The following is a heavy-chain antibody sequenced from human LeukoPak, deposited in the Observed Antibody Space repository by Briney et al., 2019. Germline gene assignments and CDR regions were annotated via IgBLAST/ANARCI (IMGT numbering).Heavy chain of an antibody. CDR1: GFSLSTSGVG. D-gene: IGHD5-12*01. CDR3: AHSGRRKWLRLGGQFDY. CDR2: IYWNDDK. J-gene: IGHJ4*02. V-gene: IGHV2-5*01. Sequence: SGPTLVKPTQTLTLTCTFSGFSLSTSGVGVGWIRQPPGKALEWLALIYWNDDKRYSPSLKSRLTITKDTSKNQVVLTMTNMDPVDTATYYCAHSGRRKWLRLGGQFDYWGQGTLVTVSS.